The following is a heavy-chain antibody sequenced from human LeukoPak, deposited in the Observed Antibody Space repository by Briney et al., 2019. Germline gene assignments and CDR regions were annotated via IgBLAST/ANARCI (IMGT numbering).Heavy chain of an antibody. CDR3: ATLVVRGIITSEFDY. D-gene: IGHD3-10*01. J-gene: IGHJ4*02. V-gene: IGHV5-51*01. CDR1: GYTFSSSW. CDR2: IYPGDSDT. Sequence: GESLKISCKGSGYTFSSSWIGWVRQMPGKGLEWMGIIYPGDSDTRYSPSFQGQVTFSADKSITTAYLQWSSLKASDTAMYYCATLVVRGIITSEFDYWGQGTLVTVSS.